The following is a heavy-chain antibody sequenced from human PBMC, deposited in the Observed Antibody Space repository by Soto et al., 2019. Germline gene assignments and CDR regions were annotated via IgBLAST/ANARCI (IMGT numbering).Heavy chain of an antibody. Sequence: EVQLVESGGGLVQPGGSLRLSCAASGFTVSSYYMSWVRHAPGKGLEWVSVIYSAGSADFADSVKGRFTISRDNSKNTLYLQMSSLRAEDTAVYYCARVPSSSYHYFDYWGQGTLVTVSS. V-gene: IGHV3-66*01. D-gene: IGHD6-13*01. CDR2: IYSAGSA. CDR3: ARVPSSSYHYFDY. CDR1: GFTVSSYY. J-gene: IGHJ4*02.